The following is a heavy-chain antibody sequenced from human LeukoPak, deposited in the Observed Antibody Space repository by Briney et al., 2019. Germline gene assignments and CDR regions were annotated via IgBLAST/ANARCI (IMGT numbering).Heavy chain of an antibody. CDR3: ARTDPLYYYGSGSCFDF. J-gene: IGHJ4*02. D-gene: IGHD3-10*01. V-gene: IGHV3-48*03. CDR2: ISINSKTI. CDR1: GFTFDSYE. Sequence: PGGSLRLSCAASGFTFDSYEMNWVRQAPGKGLEWVSYISINSKTIYYADSVKGRFTISRDNTKYLVYLQMNSLGVEDTGVYFCARTDPLYYYGSGSCFDFRGQGALVTVSS.